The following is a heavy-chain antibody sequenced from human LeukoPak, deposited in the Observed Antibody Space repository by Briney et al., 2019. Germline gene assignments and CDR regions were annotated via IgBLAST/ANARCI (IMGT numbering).Heavy chain of an antibody. D-gene: IGHD5-12*01. V-gene: IGHV1-69*06. J-gene: IGHJ4*02. CDR3: ARDLYAVASPPY. Sequence: ASVKVSCKASGGTFSSYAISWVRQAPGQGLEWMGGIIPIFGTANYAQKFQGRVTITADKSTSTAYMELSSLRSEDTAVYYCARDLYAVASPPYWGQGTLVTVSS. CDR2: IIPIFGTA. CDR1: GGTFSSYA.